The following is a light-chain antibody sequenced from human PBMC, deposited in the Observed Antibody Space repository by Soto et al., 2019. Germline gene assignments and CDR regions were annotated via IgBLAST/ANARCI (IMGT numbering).Light chain of an antibody. CDR2: AAS. CDR3: QQNYNLPPWT. Sequence: DIQMTQSPPSLSASVGDTITITCRASQSISTDLDWYQVTPGKAPKVLIYAASTLQAGVPSRFSGSGSGTDFTLTINSLQPEDFATYYCQQNYNLPPWTFGQGTKVEIK. V-gene: IGKV1-39*01. J-gene: IGKJ1*01. CDR1: QSISTD.